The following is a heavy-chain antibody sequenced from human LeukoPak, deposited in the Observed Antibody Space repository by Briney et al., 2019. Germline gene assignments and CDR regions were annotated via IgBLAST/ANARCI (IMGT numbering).Heavy chain of an antibody. V-gene: IGHV4-59*01. Sequence: SETLSLTCTVSGGSISSYYWSWIRQPPGKGLEWIGYIYYSGSTNYNPSLKSRVTISVDTSKNQFSLKLSSVTAADTAVYYCARGYCSGGSCIHGYWGQGTLVTVSS. CDR2: IYYSGST. D-gene: IGHD2-15*01. CDR1: GGSISSYY. J-gene: IGHJ4*02. CDR3: ARGYCSGGSCIHGY.